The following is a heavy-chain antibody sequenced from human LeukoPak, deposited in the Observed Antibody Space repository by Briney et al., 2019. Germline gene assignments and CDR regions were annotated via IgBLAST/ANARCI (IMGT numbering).Heavy chain of an antibody. Sequence: SGGSLRLSCAASGFSFGSYGMNWVRQAPGKGLEWVTFIRDDGSNEYYADSVKGRFTTSRDNSKNTLYLQMSSLRSEDTAVYYCARAVAADFDYWGQGTLVTVSS. V-gene: IGHV3-30*02. J-gene: IGHJ4*02. D-gene: IGHD6-19*01. CDR1: GFSFGSYG. CDR2: IRDDGSNE. CDR3: ARAVAADFDY.